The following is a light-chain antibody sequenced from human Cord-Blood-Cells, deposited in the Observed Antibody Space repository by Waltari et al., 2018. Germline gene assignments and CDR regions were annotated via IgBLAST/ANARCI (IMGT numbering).Light chain of an antibody. Sequence: QSALTQPRPVSGSPGPAATISCPGTSSAVGGYNSVSWYQQHPGTATKLMIYDVSKRPSGVPDRFSGSKSGNTASLTISGLQAEDEADYYCCSYAGSYTYVVFGGGTKLTVL. J-gene: IGLJ2*01. V-gene: IGLV2-11*01. CDR2: DVS. CDR3: CSYAGSYTYVV. CDR1: SSAVGGYNS.